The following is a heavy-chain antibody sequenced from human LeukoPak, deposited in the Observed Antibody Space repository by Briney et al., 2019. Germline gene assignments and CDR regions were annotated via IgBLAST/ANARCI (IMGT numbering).Heavy chain of an antibody. D-gene: IGHD6-19*01. J-gene: IGHJ4*02. V-gene: IGHV3-7*02. CDR3: AGGTGWIFDH. CDR1: GFTFSSYS. Sequence: GGSLRLSCAASGFTFSSYSMNWVRQAPGKGLEWVANIKKDGSQTYYVDSVKGRFTISRDNAKNLLYLQMNSLRAEDTAVYYCAGGTGWIFDHWGQGTLVAVSS. CDR2: IKKDGSQT.